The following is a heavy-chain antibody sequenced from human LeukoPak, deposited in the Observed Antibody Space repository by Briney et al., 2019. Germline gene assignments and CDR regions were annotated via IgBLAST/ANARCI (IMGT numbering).Heavy chain of an antibody. J-gene: IGHJ4*02. Sequence: SETLSLTCTVSAGSISSYYWSWIRQPPGKGLEWIAYIYYSGSTNYNPSLKNRVAVALDTSKNQFSLKLNSVTAADTAVYYCARVHSGYDFGNRKYYYFDYWGQGTLVTVSS. CDR1: AGSISSYY. CDR3: ARVHSGYDFGNRKYYYFDY. CDR2: IYYSGST. V-gene: IGHV4-59*08. D-gene: IGHD5-12*01.